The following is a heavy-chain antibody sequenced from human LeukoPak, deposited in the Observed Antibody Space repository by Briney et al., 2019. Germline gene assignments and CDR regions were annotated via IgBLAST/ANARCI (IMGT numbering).Heavy chain of an antibody. CDR1: RFTFDDYG. CDR3: ARDGPSEYSSGEADY. J-gene: IGHJ4*02. Sequence: RGSLTLSCPASRFTFDDYGMSCVRPAQRKWLEWVSCINSNGGNTGYADSVKGRFTISRDNAKNSLYLQMNSLRAEETAVYYCARDGPSEYSSGEADYWGQGTLVSVCS. CDR2: INSNGGNT. V-gene: IGHV3-20*04. D-gene: IGHD6-25*01.